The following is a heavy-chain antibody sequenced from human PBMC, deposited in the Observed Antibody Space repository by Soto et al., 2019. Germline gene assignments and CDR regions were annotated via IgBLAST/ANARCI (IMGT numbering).Heavy chain of an antibody. CDR2: ITGSGGTT. CDR1: GLTFSTYA. Sequence: EVQLLQSGGGLVQPGGSLRLSCAASGLTFSTYAMTWVPQAPGKGLEWVSSITGSGGTTHHADSLKGRFTSTRDNSQSTLYLQMKSVTAEDTAVYFCARDRSRYRSGGHLDYWGLGTLVTVSS. V-gene: IGHV3-23*01. D-gene: IGHD3-16*02. J-gene: IGHJ4*02. CDR3: ARDRSRYRSGGHLDY.